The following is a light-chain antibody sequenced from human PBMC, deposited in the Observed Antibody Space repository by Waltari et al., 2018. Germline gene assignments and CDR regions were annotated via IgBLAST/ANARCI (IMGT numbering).Light chain of an antibody. CDR2: NNN. V-gene: IGLV1-44*01. Sequence: QSVLTQPPSVSGTPGQRVTISCSGSNSNIGSNSVNWYQQLPGTAPNLLIYNNNQGPSGVPDRFSASKSGTSASLAITGLQSEDEADYYCAVWDDDLGGVFGGGTKLTVL. J-gene: IGLJ3*02. CDR1: NSNIGSNS. CDR3: AVWDDDLGGV.